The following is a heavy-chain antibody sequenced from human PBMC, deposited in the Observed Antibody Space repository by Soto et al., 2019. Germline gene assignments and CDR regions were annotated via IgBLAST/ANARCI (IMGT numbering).Heavy chain of an antibody. CDR2: ISPYTGNT. J-gene: IGHJ6*02. Sequence: QVQLVQSGDEVKKTGASVKVSCKASGYIFVNYGIAWVRQAPGQGVEWMGWISPYTGNTHSATKIQGRLTMTTDTSTSTVYMGLGRLTSDDTAVYYCVMVDNYVTPTPKDVWGQGTTVTVSS. D-gene: IGHD3-16*01. CDR3: VMVDNYVTPTPKDV. V-gene: IGHV1-18*01. CDR1: GYIFVNYG.